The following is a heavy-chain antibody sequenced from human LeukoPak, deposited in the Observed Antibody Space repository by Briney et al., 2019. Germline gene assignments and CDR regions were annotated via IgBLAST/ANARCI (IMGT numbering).Heavy chain of an antibody. CDR2: INHSGST. Sequence: SETLSLTCAVDGGSFSGYYWSWIRQPPGKGLEWIGEINHSGSTNYNPSLKGRVTLSVDTSKNQFTRKRSPLTPADRALYYCARGRLVVITTWGQETLVTVSS. CDR1: GGSFSGYY. V-gene: IGHV4-34*01. D-gene: IGHD3-22*01. J-gene: IGHJ5*02. CDR3: ARGRLVVITT.